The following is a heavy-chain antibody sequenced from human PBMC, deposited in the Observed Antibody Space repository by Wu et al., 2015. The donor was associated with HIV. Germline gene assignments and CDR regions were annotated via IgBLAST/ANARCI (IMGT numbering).Heavy chain of an antibody. J-gene: IGHJ4*02. V-gene: IGHV1-18*04. Sequence: QVQLVQSGAEVKKPGASVKVSCKASGYTFTGYYMHWVRQAPGQGLEWMGWISVYNANTNYAQNLQGRVTMTTDTSTSTAYMELRSLRSDDTAVYYCARANPDSSRTPTPDYWGQGTLVTVSS. CDR3: ARANPDSSRTPTPDY. CDR1: GYTFTGYY. D-gene: IGHD1-14*01. CDR2: ISVYNANT.